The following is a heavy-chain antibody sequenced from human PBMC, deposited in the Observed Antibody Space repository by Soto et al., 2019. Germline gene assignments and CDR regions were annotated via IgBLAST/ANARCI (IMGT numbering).Heavy chain of an antibody. D-gene: IGHD2-8*02. Sequence: QVQLLQSGGEVKKPGASVKVSCNSSDHTFTYYGINWERRAPGQGLEWMGWISGYNGNTKYAQKFQDRVTMSADTSTRTAYMEMRSLTSDDTAVYFCAATGGHYFGLDVWGQGTTVTVSS. CDR3: AATGGHYFGLDV. CDR2: ISGYNGNT. V-gene: IGHV1-18*01. J-gene: IGHJ6*02. CDR1: DHTFTYYG.